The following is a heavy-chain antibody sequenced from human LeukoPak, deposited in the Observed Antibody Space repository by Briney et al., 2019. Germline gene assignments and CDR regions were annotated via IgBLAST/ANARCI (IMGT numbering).Heavy chain of an antibody. CDR1: GFTFSSNA. J-gene: IGHJ4*02. CDR2: ISGSGGST. V-gene: IGHV3-23*01. CDR3: AKANYYDSSGYYENLDY. Sequence: PGGSLRLSCAASGFTFSSNAMSWVRQAPGKGREWVSAISGSGGSTYYADSVKGRFTISRDNSKNTLYLQMNSLRADDTAVYYCAKANYYDSSGYYENLDYWGQGTLVTVSS. D-gene: IGHD3-22*01.